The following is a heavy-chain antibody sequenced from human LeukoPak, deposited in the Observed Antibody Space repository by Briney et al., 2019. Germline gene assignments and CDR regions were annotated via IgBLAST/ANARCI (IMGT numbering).Heavy chain of an antibody. D-gene: IGHD6-19*01. CDR3: AREGSSGWYE. Sequence: ASVKVSCKASEGTFSSYAISWVRQAPGQGLEWMGGIIPIFGTANYAQKFQGRVTITADESTSTAYMELSSLRSEDTAVYYCAREGSSGWYEWGQGTLVTVSS. CDR2: IIPIFGTA. J-gene: IGHJ4*02. V-gene: IGHV1-69*13. CDR1: EGTFSSYA.